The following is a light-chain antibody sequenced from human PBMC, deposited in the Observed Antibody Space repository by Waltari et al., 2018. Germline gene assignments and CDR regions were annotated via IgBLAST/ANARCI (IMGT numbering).Light chain of an antibody. CDR3: QHYVSLPVT. V-gene: IGKV3-20*01. Sequence: EIVLTPSPGPLSLSPGDRATLSCRASQRVSRALAWYQQKPGQSPRLLIYGAANRATGIPDRFSGSGSGTDFSLIISRLEPEDFAVYYCQHYVSLPVTFGQGTKVEIK. CDR1: QRVSRA. CDR2: GAA. J-gene: IGKJ1*01.